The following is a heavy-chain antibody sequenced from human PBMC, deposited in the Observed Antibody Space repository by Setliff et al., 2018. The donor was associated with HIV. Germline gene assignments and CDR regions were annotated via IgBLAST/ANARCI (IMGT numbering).Heavy chain of an antibody. V-gene: IGHV1-46*01. Sequence: GASVKVSCKASGFTFTRYYMHWVRQAPGQGLEWMGIINPSGDSTTYAQKFQGRVTMTRDTSTSTVYMELSSLRSEDTAVYYCARDQVYWQQLLFDYWGQGTLVTVSS. CDR2: INPSGDST. J-gene: IGHJ4*02. D-gene: IGHD6-13*01. CDR1: GFTFTRYY. CDR3: ARDQVYWQQLLFDY.